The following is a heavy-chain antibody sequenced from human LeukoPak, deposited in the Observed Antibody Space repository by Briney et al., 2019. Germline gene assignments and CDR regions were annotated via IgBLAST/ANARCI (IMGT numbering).Heavy chain of an antibody. J-gene: IGHJ4*02. CDR1: GYTFTSYA. Sequence: ASVKVSCKASGYTFTSYAMNWVRQAPGQGLEWMGWINTNTGNPTYAQGFTGRFVFSSDTSVSTAYLQISSLKAEDTAVYYCARGLSVLNWNDLSRISGYWGQGTLVTVSS. CDR2: INTNTGNP. D-gene: IGHD1-1*01. V-gene: IGHV7-4-1*02. CDR3: ARGLSVLNWNDLSRISGY.